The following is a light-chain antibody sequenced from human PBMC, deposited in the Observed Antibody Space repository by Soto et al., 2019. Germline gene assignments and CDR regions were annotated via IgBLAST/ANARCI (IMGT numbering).Light chain of an antibody. V-gene: IGLV1-40*01. CDR1: SSNIGAGYD. Sequence: QSLLTQPPSVSGAPGQRVTISCTGSSSNIGAGYDVHWYQQLPGTAPKLLIYGNYNRPSGVPDRFSGSKSGTSASLAITGLQAEDEADYYCQSYDSSLSGPYVVFGGGTKLTVL. CDR2: GNY. CDR3: QSYDSSLSGPYVV. J-gene: IGLJ2*01.